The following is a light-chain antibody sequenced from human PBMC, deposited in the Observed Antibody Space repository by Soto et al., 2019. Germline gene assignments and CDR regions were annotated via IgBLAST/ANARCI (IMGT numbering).Light chain of an antibody. V-gene: IGKV1-17*01. Sequence: FQLPKSPSSLSASVGDRVTITCRASQDIRSDLGWYQEKPGKAPKRLIYSTSSLQSGVPSRFSGSGSGTEFTLTISSLQAEDFATYYCLQHNSYPPTFGPGTKVDIK. CDR2: STS. CDR3: LQHNSYPPT. J-gene: IGKJ1*01. CDR1: QDIRSD.